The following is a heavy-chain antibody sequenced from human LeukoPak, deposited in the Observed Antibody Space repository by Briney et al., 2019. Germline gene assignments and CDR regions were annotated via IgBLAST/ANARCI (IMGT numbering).Heavy chain of an antibody. Sequence: TGGSLRLSCAASGFTFSSYSMNWVRQAPGKGLEWVSSISSSSSYIYYADSVKGRFTISRDNAKNSLYLQMNSLRAEDTAVYYCARDYGGSSPFDYWGQGTLVTVSS. CDR3: ARDYGGSSPFDY. V-gene: IGHV3-21*01. D-gene: IGHD4-23*01. J-gene: IGHJ4*02. CDR1: GFTFSSYS. CDR2: ISSSSSYI.